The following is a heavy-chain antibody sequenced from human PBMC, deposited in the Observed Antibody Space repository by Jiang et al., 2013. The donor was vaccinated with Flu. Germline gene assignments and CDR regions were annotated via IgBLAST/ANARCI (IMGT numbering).Heavy chain of an antibody. Sequence: GSGLVKPSETLSLTCIVSGGSVGSGRYYWSWIRQPPGKALEWIGYIYYNGITNYNPSLKSRVTISLDTSRNQFSLKLSSVTAADTAVYYCARDSCSTATCSGIDYWGQG. CDR3: ARDSCSTATCSGIDY. D-gene: IGHD2-2*01. CDR2: IYYNGIT. CDR1: GGSVGSGRYY. V-gene: IGHV4-61*01. J-gene: IGHJ4*02.